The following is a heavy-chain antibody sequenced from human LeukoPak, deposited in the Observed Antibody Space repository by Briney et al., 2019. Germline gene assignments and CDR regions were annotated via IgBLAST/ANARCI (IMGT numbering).Heavy chain of an antibody. Sequence: PGGSLRLSCAASGFTFSSYGMNWVRQAPGKGLEWGAVIWYDGSNKYSADSVKGRFTISRDNSKNTLYLQMNSLGAEDTAVYYSARDLDGYSYGPPLGMDVWGKGTTVTVSS. CDR3: ARDLDGYSYGPPLGMDV. J-gene: IGHJ6*04. CDR1: GFTFSSYG. D-gene: IGHD5-18*01. V-gene: IGHV3-33*01. CDR2: IWYDGSNK.